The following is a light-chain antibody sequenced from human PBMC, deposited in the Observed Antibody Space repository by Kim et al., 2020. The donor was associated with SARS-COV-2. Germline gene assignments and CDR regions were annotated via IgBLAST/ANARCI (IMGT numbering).Light chain of an antibody. J-gene: IGKJ1*01. CDR3: QQYDRSRT. Sequence: EIVLTQSPGTLSLSPGEGATLSCRASQSVSSSYLAWYQQKPGQAPRLLIYGASSRATGIPDRFSGSGSGTDFTLTISRLEPEDFAVYYCQQYDRSRTFCQGTKVDIK. CDR1: QSVSSSY. V-gene: IGKV3-20*01. CDR2: GAS.